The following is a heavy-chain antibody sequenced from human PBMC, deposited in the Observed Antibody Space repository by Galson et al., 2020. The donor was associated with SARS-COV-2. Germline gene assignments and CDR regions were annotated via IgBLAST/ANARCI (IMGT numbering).Heavy chain of an antibody. D-gene: IGHD2-8*02. CDR3: ARGLDGTGRFNGWDY. CDR2: VNHSGST. J-gene: IGHJ4*02. CDR1: GGSFSGYF. V-gene: IGHV4-34*01. Sequence: SLTCAVYGGSFSGYFWSWIRQPPGKGLEWIGEVNHSGSTNYNPSLKSRVTISVDTSKNQFSLKLSSVTAADTAVYYCARGLDGTGRFNGWDYWGQGTLVTVSS.